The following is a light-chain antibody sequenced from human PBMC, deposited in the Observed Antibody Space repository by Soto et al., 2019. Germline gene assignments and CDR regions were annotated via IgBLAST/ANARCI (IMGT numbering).Light chain of an antibody. V-gene: IGKV1-12*01. CDR1: QGIGSW. Sequence: DLQMTQSPSSVSASVGDRVTITCRASQGIGSWLGWYQQKPGKAPKLLIYAAASLQSGVPSRFSATFSGTEFTLTISSLQPEDLATYFCQQANSFPLTFVPGTKVDLK. CDR2: AAA. J-gene: IGKJ3*01. CDR3: QQANSFPLT.